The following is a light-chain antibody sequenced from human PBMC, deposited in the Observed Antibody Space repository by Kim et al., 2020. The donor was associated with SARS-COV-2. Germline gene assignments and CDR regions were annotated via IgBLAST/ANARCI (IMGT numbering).Light chain of an antibody. CDR3: QTWGTGIRV. CDR2: LNSDGSH. Sequence: QLVLTQSPSASASLGASVKLTCTLSSGHRNYAIAWHQQQPEKGPRYLMKLNSDGSHSKGDGIPDRFSGSSSGAERYLTISSLQSEDEADYYCQTWGTGIRVFGGGTQLTLL. J-gene: IGLJ3*02. CDR1: SGHRNYA. V-gene: IGLV4-69*01.